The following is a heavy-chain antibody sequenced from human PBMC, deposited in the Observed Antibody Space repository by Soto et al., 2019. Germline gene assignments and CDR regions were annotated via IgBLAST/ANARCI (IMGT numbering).Heavy chain of an antibody. CDR1: GGTFSSYA. CDR3: ARDGGPIVGATTRNYYYYYGMDV. Sequence: GASVKVSCKASGGTFSSYAISWVRQAPGQGLEWMGGIIPIFGTANYAQKFQGRVTITADKSTSTAYMELSSLRSEDTAVYYCARDGGPIVGATTRNYYYYYGMDVWGQGTTVTVS. CDR2: IIPIFGTA. J-gene: IGHJ6*02. V-gene: IGHV1-69*06. D-gene: IGHD1-26*01.